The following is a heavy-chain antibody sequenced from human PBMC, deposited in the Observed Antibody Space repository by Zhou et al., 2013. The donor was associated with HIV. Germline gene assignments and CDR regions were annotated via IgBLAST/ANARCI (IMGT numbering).Heavy chain of an antibody. D-gene: IGHD4-17*01. J-gene: IGHJ3*02. CDR3: AAGLPSNAFDI. V-gene: IGHV1-69*04. CDR1: GGTFSSYA. Sequence: QVQLVQSGAEVKKPGSSVKVSCKASGGTFSSYAISWVRQAPGQGLEWMGRIIPILGIANYAQKFQGRVTITADKSTSTAYMELSSLRSEDTAVYYCAAGLPSNAFDIWGQGTMVTVSS. CDR2: IIPILGIA.